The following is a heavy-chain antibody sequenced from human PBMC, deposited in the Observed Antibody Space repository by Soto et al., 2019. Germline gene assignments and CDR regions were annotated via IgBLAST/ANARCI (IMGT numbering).Heavy chain of an antibody. Sequence: GGSLRLSCTASGFIFSSYWMSWVRQAPGKGPEWVANIKPDGSEKYYVESVKGRFTISRDNAKNSLYLQMSSLRAEDTAVYYCARAGRGVVEPAATPAYYYYYGMDVWGQGPTVTVSS. D-gene: IGHD2-2*01. CDR3: ARAGRGVVEPAATPAYYYYYGMDV. CDR2: IKPDGSEK. J-gene: IGHJ6*02. V-gene: IGHV3-7*01. CDR1: GFIFSSYW.